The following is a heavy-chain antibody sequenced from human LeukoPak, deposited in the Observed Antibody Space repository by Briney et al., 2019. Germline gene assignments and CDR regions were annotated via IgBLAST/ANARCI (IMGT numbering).Heavy chain of an antibody. CDR1: GFTVSKNY. J-gene: IGHJ4*02. Sequence: PGGSLRLSCKASGFTVSKNYMNWVRQAPGKGLEWVTLIYSGGTTNYADSVKGRFTISRDNSKNTLYLQMTNVRVEDTAVYYCARDPPGIAASVSGGWGQGALVTVSS. CDR2: IYSGGTT. D-gene: IGHD6-13*01. V-gene: IGHV3-53*01. CDR3: ARDPPGIAASVSGG.